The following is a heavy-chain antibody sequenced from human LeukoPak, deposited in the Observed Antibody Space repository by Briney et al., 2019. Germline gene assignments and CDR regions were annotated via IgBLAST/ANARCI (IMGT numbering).Heavy chain of an antibody. J-gene: IGHJ3*02. Sequence: QPGGSLRLSCSASGFTFSSYTMHWVRQAPGKGLEYVSAISSNGGSTFHADSVKGRFTISRDNSKNTLFFQMSSLRTEDTAVYYCARGRIAMIVPDAVDIWGQGTMVTVSS. D-gene: IGHD3-22*01. V-gene: IGHV3-64D*06. CDR1: GFTFSSYT. CDR2: ISSNGGST. CDR3: ARGRIAMIVPDAVDI.